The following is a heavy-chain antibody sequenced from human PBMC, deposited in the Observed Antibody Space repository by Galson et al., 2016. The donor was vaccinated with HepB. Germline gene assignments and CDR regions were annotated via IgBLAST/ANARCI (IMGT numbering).Heavy chain of an antibody. Sequence: SLRLSCAASGFRFGDFFMSWIRQAPGKGPEWLSYISSSSRNYTNYVDSVKGRFTISRDNAKNLLFLQMNSLRVADTDVYYRAGDGREGAVAEGDFDHGGQGVLVTVSA. J-gene: IGHJ4*02. CDR1: GFRFGDFF. V-gene: IGHV3-11*06. D-gene: IGHD6-19*01. CDR3: AGDGREGAVAEGDFDH. CDR2: ISSSSRNYT.